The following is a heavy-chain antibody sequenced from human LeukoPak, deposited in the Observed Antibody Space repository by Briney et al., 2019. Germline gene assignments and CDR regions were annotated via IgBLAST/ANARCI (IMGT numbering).Heavy chain of an antibody. V-gene: IGHV1-46*01. CDR1: GYTFTSYY. CDR3: ARVDYDTLTGAAYGMDV. D-gene: IGHD3-9*01. Sequence: GASVKVSCKASGYTFTSYYMHWVRQAPGQGLEWMGIINPSGGSTNYAQKFQGRVTMTRDTSTSTVYMELSSLRSEDTAVYYCARVDYDTLTGAAYGMDVWGQGTTVTVSS. J-gene: IGHJ6*02. CDR2: INPSGGST.